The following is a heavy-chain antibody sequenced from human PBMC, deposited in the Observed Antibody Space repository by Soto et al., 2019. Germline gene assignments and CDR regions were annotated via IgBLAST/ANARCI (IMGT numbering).Heavy chain of an antibody. Sequence: SATLSLTCTISRHAISSDRSYWGWSRQPPGKVLVLIGSIYYRGSTYYNTSLKSRVSTSVDTSNNQFSLNLNSVTAADTAVYYCARGGIPPSGYGIAYAMDVWGQGTTVT. D-gene: IGHD1-26*01. V-gene: IGHV4-39*01. CDR1: RHAISSDRSY. J-gene: IGHJ6*02. CDR2: IYYRGST. CDR3: ARGGIPPSGYGIAYAMDV.